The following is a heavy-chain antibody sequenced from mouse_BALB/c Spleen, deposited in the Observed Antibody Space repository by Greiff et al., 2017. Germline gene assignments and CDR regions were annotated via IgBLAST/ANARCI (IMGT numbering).Heavy chain of an antibody. CDR2: ILPGSGST. CDR3: ARRGTMIRGMDY. V-gene: IGHV1-9*01. J-gene: IGHJ4*01. D-gene: IGHD2-4*01. Sequence: QVQLKESGAELMKPGASVKISCKATGYTFSSYWIEWVKQRPGHGLEWIGEILPGSGSTNYNEKFKGKATFTADTSSNTAYMQLNSLTSEDSAVYYCARRGTMIRGMDYWGQGTSVTVSS. CDR1: GYTFSSYW.